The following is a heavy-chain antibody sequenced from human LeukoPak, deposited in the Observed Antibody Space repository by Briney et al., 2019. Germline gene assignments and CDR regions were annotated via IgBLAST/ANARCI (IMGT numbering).Heavy chain of an antibody. V-gene: IGHV4-4*07. Sequence: SETLSLTCTVSGGSISSYYWSWIRQPAGTALEWIGRIYTSGTITYNPSLTSRVTMSVDTSKNQFSLKLSSVTAADTAVYYCARDSGTTGEVKLDPWGQGTLVTVSS. D-gene: IGHD3-10*01. J-gene: IGHJ5*02. CDR1: GGSISSYY. CDR3: ARDSGTTGEVKLDP. CDR2: IYTSGTI.